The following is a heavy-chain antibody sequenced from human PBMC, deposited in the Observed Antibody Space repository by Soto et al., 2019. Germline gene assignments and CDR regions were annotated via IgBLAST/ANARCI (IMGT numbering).Heavy chain of an antibody. D-gene: IGHD3-10*02. CDR2: INHSGST. V-gene: IGHV4-34*01. CDR1: GGSFSGYY. Sequence: ASETLSLTCAVYGGSFSGYYWSWIRQPPGKGLEWIGEINHSGSTNYNPSLKSRVTISVDTSKNQFSLKLSSLTAADTAVYYCASGVLGELSPLYFDYWGQGTLVTVSS. J-gene: IGHJ4*02. CDR3: ASGVLGELSPLYFDY.